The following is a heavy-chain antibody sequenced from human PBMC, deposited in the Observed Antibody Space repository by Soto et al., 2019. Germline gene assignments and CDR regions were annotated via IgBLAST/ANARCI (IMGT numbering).Heavy chain of an antibody. CDR1: GCSISSDGYY. D-gene: IGHD2-21*01. Sequence: SESLSLTCNVSGCSISSDGYYWNWIRQHPGKGLEWIGYIYYSGTTYYNPSLKSRVTISVDTSKNQFSLKLSSVTAADTAVYYCAASCVGCGGFNYYGMDVWGQGTTVTVS. CDR2: IYYSGTT. V-gene: IGHV4-31*03. J-gene: IGHJ6*02. CDR3: AASCVGCGGFNYYGMDV.